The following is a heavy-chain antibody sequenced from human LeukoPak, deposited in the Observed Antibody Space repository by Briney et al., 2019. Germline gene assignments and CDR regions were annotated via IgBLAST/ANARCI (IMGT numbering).Heavy chain of an antibody. J-gene: IGHJ4*02. CDR2: INHSGST. CDR1: GGSFSVYY. CDR3: AREALRDGYSIDY. D-gene: IGHD5-24*01. Sequence: SDTLSLTCAVYGGSFSVYYWRGLRDPPGKGLEWIGEINHSGSTNYNPSLKSRVTISVDTSKNQFSLKLSSVTAADTAVYYCAREALRDGYSIDYWGQGSLVTVSS. V-gene: IGHV4-34*01.